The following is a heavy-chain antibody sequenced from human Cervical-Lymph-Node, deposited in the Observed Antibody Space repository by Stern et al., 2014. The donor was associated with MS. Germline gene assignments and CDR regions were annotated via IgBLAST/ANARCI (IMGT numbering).Heavy chain of an antibody. CDR3: ARDREWYCSSTSCYGYYYYYGMDV. D-gene: IGHD2-2*01. V-gene: IGHV3-21*01. J-gene: IGHJ6*02. Sequence: MQLVQSGGGLVKPGGSLRLSCAASGFTFSSYSMNWVRQAPGKGLEWVSSISSSSSYIYYADSVKGRFTISRDNAKNSLYLQMNSLRAEDTAVYYCARDREWYCSSTSCYGYYYYYGMDVWGQGTTVTVSS. CDR1: GFTFSSYS. CDR2: ISSSSSYI.